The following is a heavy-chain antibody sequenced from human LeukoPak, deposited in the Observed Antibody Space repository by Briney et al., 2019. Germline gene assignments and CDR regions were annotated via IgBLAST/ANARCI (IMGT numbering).Heavy chain of an antibody. CDR2: IYSGGSS. CDR3: ARMYYYDSSGYFDY. D-gene: IGHD3-22*01. CDR1: RFTLSSNY. V-gene: IGHV3-53*01. J-gene: IGHJ4*02. Sequence: GGSLRLSCAASRFTLSSNYMSGVRQAPGKGLERGSVIYSGGSSYYADSGRCGFTISRVNSKNTLYLQMNSLRAEDTAVYYCARMYYYDSSGYFDYWGQGTLVTVSS.